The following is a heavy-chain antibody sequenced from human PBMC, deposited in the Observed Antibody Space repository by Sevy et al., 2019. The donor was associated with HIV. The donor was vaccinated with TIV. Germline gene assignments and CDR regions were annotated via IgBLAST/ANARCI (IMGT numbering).Heavy chain of an antibody. V-gene: IGHV3-23*01. J-gene: IGHJ4*02. CDR3: AKDRGGEYYYDSSGPNPMVPSSYFDY. CDR2: ISGSGGST. D-gene: IGHD3-22*01. Sequence: GGSLRLPCAASGFTFSSYAMSWVRQAPGKGLEWVSAISGSGGSTYYADSVKGRFTISRDNSKNTLYLQMNSLRAEDTAVYYCAKDRGGEYYYDSSGPNPMVPSSYFDYWGQGTLVTVSS. CDR1: GFTFSSYA.